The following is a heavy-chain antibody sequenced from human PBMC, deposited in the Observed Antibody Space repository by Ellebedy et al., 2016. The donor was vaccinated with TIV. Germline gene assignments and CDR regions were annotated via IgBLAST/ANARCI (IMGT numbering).Heavy chain of an antibody. V-gene: IGHV3-74*01. CDR3: ARFYDHSSGYFDY. CDR1: GFTFGRYR. Sequence: HTGGSLRLSXVASGFTFGRYRMHWVRQAPGNKLVWVSRIKSDGSSTTYADSVKGRFTTSRDNARNTLYLQMHSLRVEDTAVYYCARFYDHSSGYFDYWGQGTLVTVSS. D-gene: IGHD3-22*01. J-gene: IGHJ4*02. CDR2: IKSDGSST.